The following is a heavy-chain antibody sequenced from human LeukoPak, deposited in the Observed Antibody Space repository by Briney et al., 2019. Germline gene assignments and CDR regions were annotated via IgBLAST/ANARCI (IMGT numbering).Heavy chain of an antibody. CDR1: GFTFSSYA. D-gene: IGHD2-15*01. J-gene: IGHJ4*02. Sequence: PGGSLRLSCAASGFTFSSYAMNWARQAPGKGLEWVSTISDSGDWTQYADSVKGRFTISRDNSKNTLYLLMNSLRAEDTAVYYCASRDPCSGGSCYGLGYWGQGTLVTVSS. CDR3: ASRDPCSGGSCYGLGY. CDR2: ISDSGDWT. V-gene: IGHV3-23*01.